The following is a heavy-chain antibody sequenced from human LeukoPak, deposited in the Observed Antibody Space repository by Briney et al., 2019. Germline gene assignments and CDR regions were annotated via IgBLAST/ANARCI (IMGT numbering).Heavy chain of an antibody. CDR2: IWYDGSNK. CDR1: GFTFTNHG. CDR3: ARDRQDAFDI. V-gene: IGHV3-33*01. J-gene: IGHJ3*02. Sequence: GGSLRLSCAASGFTFTNHGMHWVRQAPGKGLEWVAVIWYDGSNKYYADSVKGRLTISRDNSKNTVYLQMNSLRAEDTAVYYCARDRQDAFDIWGQGTMVTVSS.